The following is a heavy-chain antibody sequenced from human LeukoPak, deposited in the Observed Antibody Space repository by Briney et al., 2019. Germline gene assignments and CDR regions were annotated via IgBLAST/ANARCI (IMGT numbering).Heavy chain of an antibody. CDR3: VRGALRYFDWSAGGDDSFDI. CDR1: GGYISGYA. CDR2: IIPVFRRG. D-gene: IGHD3-9*01. V-gene: IGHV1-69*05. Sequence: GSSVKVSCKASGGYISGYAINWVRRAPEQGLEWMGRIIPVFRRGNYAQKFQGRVTIMTDESMSTVYMEVSSLRSEDTAKYYCVRGALRYFDWSAGGDDSFDIWGQGTVVTVSS. J-gene: IGHJ3*02.